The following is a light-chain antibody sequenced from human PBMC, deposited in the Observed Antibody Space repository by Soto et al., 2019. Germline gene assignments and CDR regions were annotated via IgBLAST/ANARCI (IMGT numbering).Light chain of an antibody. V-gene: IGLV2-14*01. CDR3: SSYTNSNTRACV. CDR2: EVT. CDR1: SGDIGSYNR. Sequence: QSLLTQPASVSGSPGQSITISCTGTSGDIGSYNRVSWYQQHPGKAPKLIIYEVTDRPSGVSNRFSGSKSGNTASLTISGLQAEDEAEYYCSSYTNSNTRACVFGTGTKVTVL. J-gene: IGLJ1*01.